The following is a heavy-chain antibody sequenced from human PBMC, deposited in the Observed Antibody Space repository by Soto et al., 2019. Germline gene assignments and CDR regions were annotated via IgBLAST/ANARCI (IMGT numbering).Heavy chain of an antibody. V-gene: IGHV1-18*01. CDR3: ARADYDYIWGSYRKDPAQPETSFAC. J-gene: IGHJ4*01. CDR2: INAYNGNT. D-gene: IGHD3-16*02. CDR1: GYTFTSYG. Sequence: ASVKVSCKATGYTFTSYGISWVRQAPGQGLEWMGWINAYNGNTNYAQKLQGRVTMTTDTSTSTAYMELRSLRSDDTAVYYCARADYDYIWGSYRKDPAQPETSFACWG.